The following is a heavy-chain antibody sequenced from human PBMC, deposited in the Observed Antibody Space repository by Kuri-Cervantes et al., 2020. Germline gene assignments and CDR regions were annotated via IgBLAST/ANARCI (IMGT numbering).Heavy chain of an antibody. V-gene: IGHV4-38-2*01. CDR2: IYHSGST. CDR3: ARSAKYYDFWSGYYNPGGWYYYYYMDV. Sequence: SQTLSLTCAVSGYSISSGYYWGWIRQPPGKGLEWIGSIYHSGSTYYNPSLKSRVTISVDTSKNQFSLKLSSVTAADTAVYYCARSAKYYDFWSGYYNPGGWYYYYYMDVWGKGTTVTVSS. J-gene: IGHJ6*03. D-gene: IGHD3-3*01. CDR1: GYSISSGYY.